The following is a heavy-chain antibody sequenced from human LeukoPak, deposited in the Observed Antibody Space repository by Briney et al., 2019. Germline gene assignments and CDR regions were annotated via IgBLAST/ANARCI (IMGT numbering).Heavy chain of an antibody. CDR2: ISAYNGNT. Sequence: ASVKVSCKASGGTFSSYAISWVRQAPGQGLEWMGWISAYNGNTNYAQKLQGRVTMTTDTSTSTAYMELRSLRSDDTAVYYCARSLYSSGWSHFDYWGQGTLVTVSS. J-gene: IGHJ4*02. CDR1: GGTFSSYA. V-gene: IGHV1-18*01. CDR3: ARSLYSSGWSHFDY. D-gene: IGHD6-19*01.